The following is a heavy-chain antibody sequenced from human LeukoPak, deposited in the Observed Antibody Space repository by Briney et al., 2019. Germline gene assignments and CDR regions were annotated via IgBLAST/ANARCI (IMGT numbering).Heavy chain of an antibody. D-gene: IGHD1-1*01. CDR3: ARDDVAWNDVHWFDP. CDR2: ISSTGSSI. J-gene: IGHJ5*02. Sequence: GGSLRLSCAASGFTFSYYTMSWVRQAPGKGLEWVSSISSTGSSIYYADSVKGRFTTSRDNAKNSLYLQMSSVRVEDTAVYYCARDDVAWNDVHWFDPWGQGTLVTVSS. CDR1: GFTFSYYT. V-gene: IGHV3-21*01.